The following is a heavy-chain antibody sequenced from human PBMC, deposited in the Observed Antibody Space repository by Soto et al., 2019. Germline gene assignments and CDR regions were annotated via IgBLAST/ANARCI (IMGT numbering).Heavy chain of an antibody. V-gene: IGHV6-1*01. J-gene: IGHJ6*02. Sequence: QADSLTCAGCGGSYSTNSAAWNWIRQSPSRGLEWLGRTYYRYQWYNDYAVSVQSRININADTSKNQISLQLNSVTPEDTAVYYCARAGPEYYYSGLDVWGQGTTVTVSS. CDR2: TYYRYQWYN. D-gene: IGHD6-6*01. CDR3: ARAGPEYYYSGLDV. CDR1: GGSYSTNSAA.